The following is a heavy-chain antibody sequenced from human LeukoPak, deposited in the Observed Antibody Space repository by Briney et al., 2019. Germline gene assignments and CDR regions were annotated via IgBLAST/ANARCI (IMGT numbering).Heavy chain of an antibody. D-gene: IGHD3-10*01. V-gene: IGHV3-23*01. CDR1: GFTFSSYA. Sequence: GGSLRLSCAASGFTFSSYAMSWVRQAPGKGLEWVSAISGSGGSTYYADSVKGRFTISRDNSKNTLYLQMNSLRAEDTAVYYCARGLGRRYGMDVWGQGTTVTVSS. CDR3: ARGLGRRYGMDV. J-gene: IGHJ6*02. CDR2: ISGSGGST.